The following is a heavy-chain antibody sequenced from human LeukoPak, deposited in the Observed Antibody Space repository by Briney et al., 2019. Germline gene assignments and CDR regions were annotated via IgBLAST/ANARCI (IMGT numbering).Heavy chain of an antibody. CDR1: GFTFSSYA. V-gene: IGHV3-23*01. CDR3: AKDPVVVVAARASYFDY. CDR2: ISGSGGST. D-gene: IGHD2-15*01. Sequence: GSLRLSCAASGFTFSSYAMSWVRQAPGKGLEWVSAISGSGGSTYYADSVKGRFTISRDNSKNTLYLQMNSLRAEDTAVYYCAKDPVVVVAARASYFDYWGQGTLVTVSS. J-gene: IGHJ4*02.